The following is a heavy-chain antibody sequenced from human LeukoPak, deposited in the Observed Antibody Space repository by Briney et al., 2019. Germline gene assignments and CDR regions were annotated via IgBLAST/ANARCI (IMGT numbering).Heavy chain of an antibody. CDR2: LSHDGGVT. CDR1: GFTISTYG. J-gene: IGHJ5*01. CDR3: AKDWGSSGWYNWFDS. D-gene: IGHD6-19*01. V-gene: IGHV3-30*18. Sequence: GGSLRLSCAASGFTISTYGMHWVRQAPGKGLEWLTMLSHDGGVTYYLDSVKVRFTISRDNSKNTLYLQMNGLNAADTAVYYCAKDWGSSGWYNWFDSWGQGTQVTVSS.